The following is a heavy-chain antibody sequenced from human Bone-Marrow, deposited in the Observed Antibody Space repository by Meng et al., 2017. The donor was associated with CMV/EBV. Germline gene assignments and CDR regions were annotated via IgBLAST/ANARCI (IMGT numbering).Heavy chain of an antibody. CDR3: ARVQGY. V-gene: IGHV1-46*02. J-gene: IGHJ4*02. Sequence: ASVKVSCKASGYSFNSNHIHWVRQAPGQGPEWMGIINPSDGSTRYAQKFQGRITMTRDTSTATIYMELSSLRSDDTAVYYCARVQGYWGQGTLVTVSS. CDR2: INPSDGST. CDR1: GYSFNSNH.